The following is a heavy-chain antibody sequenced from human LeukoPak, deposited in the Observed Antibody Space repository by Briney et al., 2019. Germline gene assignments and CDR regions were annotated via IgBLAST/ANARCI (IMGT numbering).Heavy chain of an antibody. V-gene: IGHV4-59*01. D-gene: IGHD3-10*01. Sequence: SETLSLTCTVSGGSSNNYYWSWLRQPPGKGLEWIGHIHNTENTNYNPSLKSRVAISVDTSKNQFPLKLSSVTAADTAVYFCASVYYNINYYHPIDFWGQGALVTVSS. CDR1: GGSSNNYY. J-gene: IGHJ4*02. CDR3: ASVYYNINYYHPIDF. CDR2: IHNTENT.